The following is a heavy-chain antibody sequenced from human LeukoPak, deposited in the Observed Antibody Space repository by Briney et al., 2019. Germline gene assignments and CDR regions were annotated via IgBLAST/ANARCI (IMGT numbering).Heavy chain of an antibody. J-gene: IGHJ5*02. CDR1: GFTFSSYT. CDR2: ISSSNYI. CDR3: ARDREGDYIWGSYRPDWFDP. D-gene: IGHD3-16*02. Sequence: GGSLRLSCAASGFTFSSYTMKWVRQAPGKGLEWVSSISSSNYIYYADSVKGRFTISRDNAKNSLYLQMHSLRAEDTAVYYCARDREGDYIWGSYRPDWFDPWGQGTLVTVSS. V-gene: IGHV3-21*01.